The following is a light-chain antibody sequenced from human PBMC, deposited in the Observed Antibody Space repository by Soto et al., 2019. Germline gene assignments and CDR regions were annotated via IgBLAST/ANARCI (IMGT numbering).Light chain of an antibody. V-gene: IGLV2-23*02. J-gene: IGLJ1*01. CDR2: EVS. Sequence: QSVLTQPASVSGSPGQSITISCTGTSSDVGSYNLVSWYQQHPGKAPKLMIYEVSKRPSGVSNRFSGSKSGNTASLTISGLQAEDEADYYRCSYAGNSYVFGTGTKVTVL. CDR1: SSDVGSYNL. CDR3: CSYAGNSYV.